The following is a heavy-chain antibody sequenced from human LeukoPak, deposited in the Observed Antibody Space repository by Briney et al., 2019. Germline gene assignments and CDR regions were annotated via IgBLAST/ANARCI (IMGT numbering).Heavy chain of an antibody. J-gene: IGHJ4*02. CDR3: ARGYVAAAGPAPRLLDY. V-gene: IGHV1-8*01. CDR1: GYTFTSYD. D-gene: IGHD6-13*01. Sequence: ASVKVSCKASGYTFTSYDINWVRQATGQGLEWMGWMNPNSGNTGYAQKFQGRVTMTRNTSISTAYMGLSSLRSEDTAVYYCARGYVAAAGPAPRLLDYWGQGTLVTVSS. CDR2: MNPNSGNT.